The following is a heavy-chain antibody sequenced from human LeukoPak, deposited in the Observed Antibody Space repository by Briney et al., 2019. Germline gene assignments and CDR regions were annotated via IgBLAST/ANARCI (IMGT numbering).Heavy chain of an antibody. CDR2: ISSSGGST. CDR1: GFIFSTYT. CDR3: AKAAVHHDSCSDS. Sequence: GGSLRLSCAASGFIFSTYTMNWVRQAPGKGLEWVSSISSSGGSTYYADSVKGRFTISRDNSKNTLYLQVISLRAEDTAVYYCAKAAVHHDSCSDSWGQGTLVTVSS. J-gene: IGHJ4*02. V-gene: IGHV3-23*01. D-gene: IGHD1-1*01.